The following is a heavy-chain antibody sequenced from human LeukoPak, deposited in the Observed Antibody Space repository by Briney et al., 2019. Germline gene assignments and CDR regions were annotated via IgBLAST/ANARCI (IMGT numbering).Heavy chain of an antibody. J-gene: IGHJ4*02. Sequence: GGSLRLSCAASGVSFSSYSMNWVRQAPGKGLEWVSTISSSSSYIYYADSVKGRFTISRDNAKNSLYLQMNSLRAEDTAVYYCARDHSSSWYRGDYFDYWGQGTLVTVSS. V-gene: IGHV3-21*01. CDR3: ARDHSSSWYRGDYFDY. D-gene: IGHD6-13*01. CDR2: ISSSSSYI. CDR1: GVSFSSYS.